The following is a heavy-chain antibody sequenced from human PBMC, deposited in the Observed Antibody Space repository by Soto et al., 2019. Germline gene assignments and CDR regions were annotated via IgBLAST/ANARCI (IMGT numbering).Heavy chain of an antibody. CDR3: ARGHRTLVFGIIRPYYGMDV. V-gene: IGHV4-34*01. J-gene: IGHJ6*02. CDR1: GGSFSGHY. Sequence: QVQLQQWGAGLLKPSETLSLTCAVYGGSFSGHYWNWIRQPPGKGLERNGEIYDSGSNNYYPSLKSRVTISIDPSNNQFSRKMTSVTAADTAVYYCARGHRTLVFGIIRPYYGMDVWGQGTTVTVSS. D-gene: IGHD3-10*01. CDR2: IYDSGSN.